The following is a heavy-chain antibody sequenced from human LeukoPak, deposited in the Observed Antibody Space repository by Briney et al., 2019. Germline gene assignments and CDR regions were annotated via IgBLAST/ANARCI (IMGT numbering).Heavy chain of an antibody. CDR3: AREEGYYYMDV. V-gene: IGHV3-64*01. J-gene: IGHJ6*03. Sequence: GGSLRLSCAASGFTFSSYAMHWVRQAPGKGLEYVSAISSNGGSTYYANSVKGRFTISRDNSKNTLYLQMGSLRAEDMAVYYCAREEGYYYMDVWGKGTTVTISS. CDR2: ISSNGGST. CDR1: GFTFSSYA.